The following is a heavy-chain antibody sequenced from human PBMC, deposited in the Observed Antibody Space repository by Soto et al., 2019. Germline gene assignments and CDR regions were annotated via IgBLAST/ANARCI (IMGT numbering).Heavy chain of an antibody. J-gene: IGHJ4*02. V-gene: IGHV4-30-2*01. CDR3: ASATTSGDLDY. D-gene: IGHD1-26*01. CDR1: GGSISSGGYS. CDR2: IYHSGST. Sequence: SETLSLTCAVSGGSISSGGYSWSWIRQPPGKGLEWIGYIYHSGSTYYNPSLKSRVTISVVRSKNQFSLKLRSVTAADTAVYYCASATTSGDLDYLGQGTPVTVSS.